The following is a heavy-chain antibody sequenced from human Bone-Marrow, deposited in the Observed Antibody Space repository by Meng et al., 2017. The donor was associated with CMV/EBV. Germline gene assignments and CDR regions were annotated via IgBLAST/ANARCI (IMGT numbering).Heavy chain of an antibody. CDR2: ISGSGGST. CDR3: ARDKGRGADFWSGLSAYNWFDP. J-gene: IGHJ5*02. V-gene: IGHV3-23*01. CDR1: GFTFSSYA. D-gene: IGHD3-3*01. Sequence: GESLKISCAASGFTFSSYAMSWVRQAPGKGLEWVSAISGSGGSTYYADSVKGRFTISRDNAKNSLYLQMNSLRAEDTAVYYCARDKGRGADFWSGLSAYNWFDPWGQGTLVTVSS.